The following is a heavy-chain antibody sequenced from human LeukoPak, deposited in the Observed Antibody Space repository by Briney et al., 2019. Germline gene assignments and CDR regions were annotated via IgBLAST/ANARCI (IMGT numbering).Heavy chain of an antibody. CDR3: AIEPVGATYFGFDY. CDR1: GGSFSGYY. Sequence: SETLSLTCAVYGGSFSGYYWSWIRQPPGKGLEWIGEINHSGSTNYNPSLKSRVTISVDTSKNQFSLKLSSVAAADTAVYYCAIEPVGATYFGFDYWGQGTLVTVSS. J-gene: IGHJ4*02. CDR2: INHSGST. D-gene: IGHD1-26*01. V-gene: IGHV4-34*01.